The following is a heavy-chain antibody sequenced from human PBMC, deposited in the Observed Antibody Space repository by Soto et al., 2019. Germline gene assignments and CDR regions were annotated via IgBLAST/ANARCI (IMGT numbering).Heavy chain of an antibody. Sequence: EVQLVESGGGLVQPGGSLRLSCAASGFTFSSYSMNWVRQAPGKGLEWVSYISSSSSTIYYADSVKGRFTISRDNAKNSLYLQMNSLRDEDTAVYYCARDRGHASGYYYYGMDVWGQGTTVTVSS. CDR2: ISSSSSTI. J-gene: IGHJ6*02. CDR3: ARDRGHASGYYYYGMDV. CDR1: GFTFSSYS. D-gene: IGHD3-10*01. V-gene: IGHV3-48*02.